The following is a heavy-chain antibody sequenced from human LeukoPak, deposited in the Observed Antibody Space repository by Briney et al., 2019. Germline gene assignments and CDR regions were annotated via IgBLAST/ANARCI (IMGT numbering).Heavy chain of an antibody. Sequence: GGSLRLSCTTSGFTFGDYAMSWFRQAPGKGLEWVGRSRGKPESYTTEYAASVKGRFTILRDDSKNSLYLQMNSLKTEDTAVYYCARDAHGSYDSWGQGALVTVSS. CDR1: GFTFGDYA. CDR2: SRGKPESYTT. CDR3: ARDAHGSYDS. D-gene: IGHD1-26*01. J-gene: IGHJ5*01. V-gene: IGHV3-72*01.